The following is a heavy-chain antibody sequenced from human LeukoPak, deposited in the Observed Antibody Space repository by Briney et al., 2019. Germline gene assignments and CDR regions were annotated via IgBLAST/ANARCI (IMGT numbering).Heavy chain of an antibody. V-gene: IGHV3-74*01. CDR2: IKSDGKT. D-gene: IGHD3-22*01. J-gene: IGHJ1*01. CDR3: ARAPSEIGGYYPEYFRH. CDR1: GFTFSSYW. Sequence: PGGSLRLSCAASGFTFSSYWMHWVRQAPGKGRVWVSRIKSDGKTNYADSVKGRFTISRDNSKNTVYLQMNSLRAEDTGVYYCARAPSEIGGYYPEYFRHWGQGTLVTVSS.